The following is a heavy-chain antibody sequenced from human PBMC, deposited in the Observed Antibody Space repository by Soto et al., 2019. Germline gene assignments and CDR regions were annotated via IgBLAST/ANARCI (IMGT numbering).Heavy chain of an antibody. CDR1: GYTFTTYE. J-gene: IGHJ6*02. D-gene: IGHD3-10*01. V-gene: IGHV1-8*01. CDR3: ARVGGQLVGDHGLDV. Sequence: QVQLVQSGADMKKPGASVKVSCKASGYTFTTYEINWVRQVPGQGLEWMGWMSPSSGNTGYVDQFRGRVTMTSDTSMTTAYMEVRSLTSEDTAVYYCARVGGQLVGDHGLDVWGQGTTVIVSS. CDR2: MSPSSGNT.